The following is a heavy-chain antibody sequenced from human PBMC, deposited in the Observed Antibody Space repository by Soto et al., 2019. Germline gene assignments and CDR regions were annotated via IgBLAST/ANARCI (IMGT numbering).Heavy chain of an antibody. CDR3: ARDLEFRDGNISHLDY. Sequence: SVKVSCKASGGTFRNHVFNWVRQAPVQGLEWMGGIMPIIGTPNYAQKFQGRVTITADASTNTVYLEVRSLRSQDTAVYYCARDLEFRDGNISHLDYWGQGTLVTVSS. D-gene: IGHD3-10*01. CDR2: IMPIIGTP. V-gene: IGHV1-69*13. CDR1: GGTFRNHV. J-gene: IGHJ4*02.